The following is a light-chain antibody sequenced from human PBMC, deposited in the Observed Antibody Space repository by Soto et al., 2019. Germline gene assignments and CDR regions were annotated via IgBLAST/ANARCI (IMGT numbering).Light chain of an antibody. CDR2: DVS. J-gene: IGLJ1*01. CDR3: CSYTTSNTRQIV. Sequence: QSVLTPPGSVSGSPGQSITISCTGTSSDIGGYNYVSWYQHHPGKAPKLMIYDVSNRPSGVSNRFSGSKSGNTASLTISGLQPEDEADYYCCSYTTSNTRQIVFGTGTKVTVL. V-gene: IGLV2-14*03. CDR1: SSDIGGYNY.